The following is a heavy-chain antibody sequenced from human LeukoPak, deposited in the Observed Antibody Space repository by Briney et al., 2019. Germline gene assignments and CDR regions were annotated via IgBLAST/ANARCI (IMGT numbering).Heavy chain of an antibody. J-gene: IGHJ6*03. CDR1: GGSISSSSYY. CDR2: IYYSGST. V-gene: IGHV4-39*07. Sequence: SETLSLTCTVSGGSISSSSYYWGWIRQPPGKGLEWIGSIYYSGSTYYNPSLKSRVTISVDTSKNQFSLKLSSVTAADTAVYYCARLGRRSYYMDVWGKGTTVTISS. CDR3: ARLGRRSYYMDV. D-gene: IGHD3-16*01.